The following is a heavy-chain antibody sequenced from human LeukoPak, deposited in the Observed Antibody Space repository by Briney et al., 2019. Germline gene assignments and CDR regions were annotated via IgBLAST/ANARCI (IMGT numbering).Heavy chain of an antibody. V-gene: IGHV4-39*01. CDR3: ARNMTAVTRLDVFDL. CDR2: IYYSGST. D-gene: IGHD4-17*01. CDR1: GGSMINSHY. J-gene: IGHJ3*01. Sequence: SETLSLTCTVSGGSMINSHYWGWIRQSPGNGLDWIGNIYYSGSTYYNPSLKSRITISVDTSKNQFSLELRSVTAADTAIYYCARNMTAVTRLDVFDLWGPGTMVTVSS.